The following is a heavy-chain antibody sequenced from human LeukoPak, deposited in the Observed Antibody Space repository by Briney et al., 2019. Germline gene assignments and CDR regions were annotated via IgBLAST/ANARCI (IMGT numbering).Heavy chain of an antibody. J-gene: IGHJ2*01. Sequence: GGSLRLTCLASGATIRSYCWSWVRQAPGKGPEWLAGIKQDGIEKYSVDSLKGRFNISRDNATNSVFTHLRRLRADDTAIYYCPRPAKGIFGVTNNKSYLYFDVWGRGSLVTVSS. CDR3: PRPAKGIFGVTNNKSYLYFDV. V-gene: IGHV3-7*01. D-gene: IGHD3-3*01. CDR1: GATIRSYC. CDR2: IKQDGIEK.